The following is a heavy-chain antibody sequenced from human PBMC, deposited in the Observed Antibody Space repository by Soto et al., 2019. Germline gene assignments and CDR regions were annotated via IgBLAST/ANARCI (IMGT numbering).Heavy chain of an antibody. V-gene: IGHV1-46*01. Sequence: ASVKVSCKASGYTFTSYYMHWVRLAPGQGLEWMGIINPSGGSTSYAQKFQGRVTMTRDTSTSTVYMELSSLRSEDTAVYYCARRQQLGYYYYGMAVRGQGTTVTVSS. J-gene: IGHJ6*02. D-gene: IGHD6-13*01. CDR2: INPSGGST. CDR1: GYTFTSYY. CDR3: ARRQQLGYYYYGMAV.